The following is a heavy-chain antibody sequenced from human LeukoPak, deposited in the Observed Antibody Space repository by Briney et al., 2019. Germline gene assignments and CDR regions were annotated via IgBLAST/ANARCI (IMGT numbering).Heavy chain of an antibody. Sequence: GGSLRLSCAASGFTFSSYGLHWVRQAPGKGLEWVEVIWYDGSNKYYADSVKGRFTISRDNSKNTLYLQTNSLRAEDTAVYYCARSISGSYLLDYWGQGTLVTVSS. CDR1: GFTFSSYG. CDR2: IWYDGSNK. CDR3: ARSISGSYLLDY. D-gene: IGHD1-26*01. V-gene: IGHV3-33*01. J-gene: IGHJ4*02.